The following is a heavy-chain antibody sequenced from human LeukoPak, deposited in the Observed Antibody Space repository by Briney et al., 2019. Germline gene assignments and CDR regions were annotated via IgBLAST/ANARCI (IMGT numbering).Heavy chain of an antibody. V-gene: IGHV1-69*06. CDR3: ATGRRPENYDYFTT. J-gene: IGHJ4*02. D-gene: IGHD1-14*01. Sequence: SVKVSCKASGGTFSNSAVSWLRQAPGQGLEWMGGIVPMFGAPNYGEKFQDRVTISADKSTGTAYMKVSSLRSDDTAVYYCATGRRPENYDYFTTGAREPWSSSPQ. CDR1: GGTFSNSA. CDR2: IVPMFGAP.